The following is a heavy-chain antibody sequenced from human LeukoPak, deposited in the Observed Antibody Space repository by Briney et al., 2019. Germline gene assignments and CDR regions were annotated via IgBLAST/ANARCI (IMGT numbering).Heavy chain of an antibody. V-gene: IGHV3-7*04. CDR2: IKQDGTEK. CDR3: ARAVGATHFDY. D-gene: IGHD1-26*01. CDR1: GFTFSTYW. Sequence: GGSLRLSCAASGFTFSTYWMSWVRQAPGKGLEWVANIKQDGTEKYYVDSVNGRFTISRDNAKSSLYLQMSSLRAEDTAVYYCARAVGATHFDYWGRGTQVTVSS. J-gene: IGHJ4*02.